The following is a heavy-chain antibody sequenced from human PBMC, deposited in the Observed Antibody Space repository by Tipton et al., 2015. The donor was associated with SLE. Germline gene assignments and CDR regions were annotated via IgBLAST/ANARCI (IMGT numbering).Heavy chain of an antibody. J-gene: IGHJ3*02. CDR1: GFTFSNYG. CDR2: IQYHGSIK. D-gene: IGHD3-22*01. Sequence: SLRLSCAASGFTFSNYGMHWVRQAPGRGLEWVAFIQYHGSIKYYADSVKGRFTVSRDNSKNTLYLQVNSLRAEDTAVYYCAKEGGAYEDALDIWGQGTMVSVSS. V-gene: IGHV3-30*02. CDR3: AKEGGAYEDALDI.